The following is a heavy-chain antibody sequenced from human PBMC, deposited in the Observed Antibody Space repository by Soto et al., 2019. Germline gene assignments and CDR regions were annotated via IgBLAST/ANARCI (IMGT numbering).Heavy chain of an antibody. Sequence: GGSLRLSCAASGFTFSSYAMSWVRQAPGKGLEWVSAISGSGGSTYYADSVKGRFTISRDNSKNTLYLQMNSLRAEDTAVYYCAKDMSPPRNPMIVVVIGMFDYWGQGTLVTVSS. J-gene: IGHJ4*02. CDR2: ISGSGGST. D-gene: IGHD3-22*01. V-gene: IGHV3-23*01. CDR3: AKDMSPPRNPMIVVVIGMFDY. CDR1: GFTFSSYA.